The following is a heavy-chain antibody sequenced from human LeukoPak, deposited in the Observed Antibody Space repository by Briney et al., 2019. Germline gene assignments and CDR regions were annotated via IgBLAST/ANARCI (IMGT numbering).Heavy chain of an antibody. D-gene: IGHD6-19*01. CDR1: GFTFSSYW. CDR3: ARDGQWLGPYYFDY. J-gene: IGHJ4*02. Sequence: PGGSLRLSCAASGFTFSSYWMSWVRQAPGKGPEWVANIKQDGSEKYYVDSVKGRFTISRDNAKNSLYLQMNSLRAEDTAVYYCARDGQWLGPYYFDYWGQGTLVTVSS. V-gene: IGHV3-7*01. CDR2: IKQDGSEK.